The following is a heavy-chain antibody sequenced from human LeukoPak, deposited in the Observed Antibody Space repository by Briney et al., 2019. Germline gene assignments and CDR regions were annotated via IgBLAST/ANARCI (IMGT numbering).Heavy chain of an antibody. J-gene: IGHJ4*02. Sequence: PRASLRLACAASGFTCSNANMNWVRQAPGKGLEWVGRIKLKNDGETTEYAAPVKARFSISRDDTKSMMYLQMNSLKTEDTAVYYCITPLPYSAQGGQGTLVTVSS. CDR1: GFTCSNAN. CDR3: ITPLPYSAQ. D-gene: IGHD2-15*01. V-gene: IGHV3-15*07. CDR2: IKLKNDGETT.